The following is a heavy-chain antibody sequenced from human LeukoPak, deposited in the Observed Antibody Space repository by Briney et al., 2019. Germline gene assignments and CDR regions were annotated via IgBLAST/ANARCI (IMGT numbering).Heavy chain of an antibody. V-gene: IGHV4-59*01. D-gene: IGHD3-22*01. CDR2: IYYSGST. CDR1: GGSISSYY. Sequence: SETLSLTCTVSGGSISSYYWSWIRQPPGKGLEWIGYIYYSGSTNYNPSLKSRVTISVDTSKNQFSLKLSSVTAADTAVYYCARAQFRRYYYDSSGYSTQDPLFDYWGQGTLVTVSS. J-gene: IGHJ4*02. CDR3: ARAQFRRYYYDSSGYSTQDPLFDY.